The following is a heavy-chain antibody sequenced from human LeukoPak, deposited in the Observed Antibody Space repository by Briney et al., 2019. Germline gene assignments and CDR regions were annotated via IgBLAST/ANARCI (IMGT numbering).Heavy chain of an antibody. CDR3: ARARQPGVFDY. J-gene: IGHJ4*02. CDR2: ISSSSSYI. V-gene: IGHV3-21*01. CDR1: GFTFSSYS. Sequence: GGSLRLSCAASGFTFSSYSMSWVRQAPGKGLEWVSSISSSSSYIYYADSVKGRFTISRDNTKNSLYLQMNSLRAEDTAVYYCARARQPGVFDYWGQGTLVTVSS.